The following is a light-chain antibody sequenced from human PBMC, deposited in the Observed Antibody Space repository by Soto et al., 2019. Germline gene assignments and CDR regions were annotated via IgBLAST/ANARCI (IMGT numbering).Light chain of an antibody. V-gene: IGKV3-20*01. CDR2: GAS. CDR3: QQYGSSPFT. Sequence: EIVLTQSPGTLSLSPGERATLSCRASQSVSSSYLAWYQQKPGQTPRLLFYGASSRATGIPDRFSGSGSGTDFTLTISRLEPEDFAVDYCQQYGSSPFTFGPGNKVDIK. J-gene: IGKJ3*01. CDR1: QSVSSSY.